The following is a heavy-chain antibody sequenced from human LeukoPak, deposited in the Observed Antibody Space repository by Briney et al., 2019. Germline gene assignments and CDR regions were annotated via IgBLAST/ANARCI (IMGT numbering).Heavy chain of an antibody. Sequence: PSETLSLTRAVYGGSFSGYYWSWIRQPPGKGLEWIGEINHSGTTNYNPSLKSRVTISVDTSKNQFSLMLSSVTAADTAVYYCARDVGWFDPWGLGTLVTVSS. CDR3: ARDVGWFDP. CDR2: INHSGTT. V-gene: IGHV4-34*01. CDR1: GGSFSGYY. J-gene: IGHJ5*02.